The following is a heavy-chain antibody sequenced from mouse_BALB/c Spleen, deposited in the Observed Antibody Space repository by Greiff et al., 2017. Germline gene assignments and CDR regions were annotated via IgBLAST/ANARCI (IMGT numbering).Heavy chain of an antibody. V-gene: IGHV1-63*01. J-gene: IGHJ2*01. CDR2: IYPGGGYT. Sequence: QVQLKESGAELVRPGTSVKISCKASGYTFTNYWLGWVKQRPGHGLEWIGDIYPGGGYTNYNEKFKGKATLTADKSSSTAYMQLSSLTSEDSAVYVCARGATVVATGGTDFDYWGQGTTLTVSS. D-gene: IGHD1-1*01. CDR1: GYTFTNYW. CDR3: ARGATVVATGGTDFDY.